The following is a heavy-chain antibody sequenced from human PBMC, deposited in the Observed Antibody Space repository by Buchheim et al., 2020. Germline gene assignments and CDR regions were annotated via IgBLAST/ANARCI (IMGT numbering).Heavy chain of an antibody. D-gene: IGHD3-22*01. V-gene: IGHV4-61*02. Sequence: QVQLQESGPGLVKPSQTLSLTCTVSGGSISSGSYYWSWIRQPAGKGLEWIGRIYTSGSTNYNPSLKSRVTITVDTSKNQFSLKLSSVIAADTAVYYCARGYDSSLNWFDPWGQGTL. CDR2: IYTSGST. CDR3: ARGYDSSLNWFDP. J-gene: IGHJ5*02. CDR1: GGSISSGSYY.